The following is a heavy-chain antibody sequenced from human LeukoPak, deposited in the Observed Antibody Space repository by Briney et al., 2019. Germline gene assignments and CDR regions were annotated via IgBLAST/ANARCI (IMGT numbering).Heavy chain of an antibody. CDR3: ARQQQIFDY. V-gene: IGHV4-59*08. Sequence: SETLSLTCTVSGGSISSYYWSWIRQPPGKGLEWIGYIYYSGSTNYNPSLKSRVTISVDASKNQFSLKLTSVTAADTAVYYCARQQQIFDYWGQGALVTVSS. CDR1: GGSISSYY. CDR2: IYYSGST. J-gene: IGHJ4*02.